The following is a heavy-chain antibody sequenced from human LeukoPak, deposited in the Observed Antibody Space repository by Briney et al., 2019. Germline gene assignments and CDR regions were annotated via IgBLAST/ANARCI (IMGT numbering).Heavy chain of an antibody. CDR1: GFTARTGSSFRRLW. J-gene: IGHJ1*01. CDR2: INEDGSEK. D-gene: IGHD6-13*01. CDR3: ARGGSDSSRYWED. V-gene: IGHV3-7*01. Sequence: GGSLRLSCAASGFTARTGSSFRRLWMTWVRQSPGKGLEWVANINEDGSEKLYVDSLRGRVTISRGNAENTLFLQLNYLRAEDTAVYYCARGGSDSSRYWEDWGQGTLLIVSS.